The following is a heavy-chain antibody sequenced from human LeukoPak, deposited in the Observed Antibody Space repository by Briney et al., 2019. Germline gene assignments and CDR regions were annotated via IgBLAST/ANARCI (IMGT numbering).Heavy chain of an antibody. J-gene: IGHJ3*02. CDR1: GGSISSYY. CDR2: IYYSGST. V-gene: IGHV4-59*08. D-gene: IGHD5-18*01. Sequence: PSETLSLTCTVSGGSISSYYWSWIRQPPGKGLEWIGYIYYSGSTNYNPSLKSRVTISVDTSKNQFSLKLRSVTAADTAVYYCARPGVGSGRYGAFDTWGQGTMVTVSS. CDR3: ARPGVGSGRYGAFDT.